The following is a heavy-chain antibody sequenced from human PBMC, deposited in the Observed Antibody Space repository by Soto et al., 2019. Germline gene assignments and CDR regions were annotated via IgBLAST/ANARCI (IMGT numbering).Heavy chain of an antibody. Sequence: SVKVSCKASGGTFSSYAISWVRQAPGQGLEWMGGIIPIFGTANYAQKFQGRVTITAGESKSTDYMELSSLRSEETAVYYCARGPYLGEYEAYYFDYWGQGTLVTVSS. V-gene: IGHV1-69*13. CDR3: ARGPYLGEYEAYYFDY. CDR2: IIPIFGTA. CDR1: GGTFSSYA. J-gene: IGHJ4*02. D-gene: IGHD4-17*01.